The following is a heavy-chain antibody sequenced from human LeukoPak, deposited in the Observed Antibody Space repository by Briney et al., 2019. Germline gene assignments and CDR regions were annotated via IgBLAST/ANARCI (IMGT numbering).Heavy chain of an antibody. CDR2: ISGSGGST. CDR3: AKGRQIWFGEYYFDY. CDR1: GFTFSSYA. Sequence: GGSLRLSCAASGFTFSSYAMSWVRQAPGKGLEWVSAISGSGGSTYYADSVKGRFTISRDNSKNTLYLQMNSLRAEDTAVYYCAKGRQIWFGEYYFDYWGQGTLVTVSS. D-gene: IGHD3-10*01. J-gene: IGHJ4*02. V-gene: IGHV3-23*01.